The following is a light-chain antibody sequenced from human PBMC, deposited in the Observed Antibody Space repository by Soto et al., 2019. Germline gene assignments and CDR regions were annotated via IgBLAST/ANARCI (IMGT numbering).Light chain of an antibody. J-gene: IGKJ1*01. Sequence: DLQMTQYPSTLSASVGDRVTITCRASQSISSWLAWYQQKPGKAPKLLIYDASSLESGVPLRFSGSGSGTEFTLTISSPQPDDFATYYCQQYNSYSTWTFGQGTKVDI. CDR1: QSISSW. V-gene: IGKV1-5*01. CDR3: QQYNSYSTWT. CDR2: DAS.